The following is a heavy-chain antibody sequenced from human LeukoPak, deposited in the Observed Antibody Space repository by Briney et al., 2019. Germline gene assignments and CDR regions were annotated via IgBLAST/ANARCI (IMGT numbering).Heavy chain of an antibody. Sequence: PGGSLRLSCAASGFSFSSYTMNWLRKAPGKGLEWVSSIRTNNYRYGAGSVKGRFTISRDNAKNSLFLQMDSLRAEDTAVYYCARDGHFDFWGQGTLVTVSS. CDR2: IRTNNYR. D-gene: IGHD3/OR15-3a*01. J-gene: IGHJ4*02. CDR3: ARDGHFDF. V-gene: IGHV3-21*01. CDR1: GFSFSSYT.